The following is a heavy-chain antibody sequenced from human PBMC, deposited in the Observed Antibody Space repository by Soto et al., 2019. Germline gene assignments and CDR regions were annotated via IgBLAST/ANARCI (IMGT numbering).Heavy chain of an antibody. Sequence: QVQLVQSGAEVKRPGSSVKVSCTASRGTFNTYAVHWVRQAPGQGLEWMGGIIPSFGTPNYAQRFQGRVIITADESTSTAYMELTSLRSEDTAIFFCATSHYYENTGYYYFNHWGQGTPVTVS. V-gene: IGHV1-69*01. J-gene: IGHJ1*01. D-gene: IGHD3-22*01. CDR1: RGTFNTYA. CDR2: IIPSFGTP. CDR3: ATSHYYENTGYYYFNH.